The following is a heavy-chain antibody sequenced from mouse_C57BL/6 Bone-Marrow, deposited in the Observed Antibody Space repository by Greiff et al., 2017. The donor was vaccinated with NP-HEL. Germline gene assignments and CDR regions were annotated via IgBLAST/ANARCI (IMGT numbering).Heavy chain of an antibody. Sequence: QVQLQQPGAELVMPGASVKLSCKASGYTFTSYWMHWVKQRPGQGLEWIGEIDPSGSYTNYNQKFKGKSTLTVDKSSSTAYMQLSSLTSEDSAVYYCARSGGNPFAYWGQGTLVTVSA. CDR2: IDPSGSYT. V-gene: IGHV1-69*01. J-gene: IGHJ3*01. CDR1: GYTFTSYW. CDR3: ARSGGNPFAY. D-gene: IGHD2-1*01.